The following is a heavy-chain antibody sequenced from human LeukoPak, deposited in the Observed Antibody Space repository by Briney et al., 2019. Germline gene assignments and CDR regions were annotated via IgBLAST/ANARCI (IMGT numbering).Heavy chain of an antibody. CDR3: AKLYYYGSGRVPLSDY. D-gene: IGHD3-10*01. CDR2: IDSDGSST. V-gene: IGHV3-74*01. Sequence: GGSLRLSCAASGFTFSSYWMHWVRQAPGKGLVWVSRIDSDGSSTSYADSVKGRFTISRDNAKNTLYLQMNSLRAEDTAVYYCAKLYYYGSGRVPLSDYWGQGTLVTVSS. J-gene: IGHJ4*02. CDR1: GFTFSSYW.